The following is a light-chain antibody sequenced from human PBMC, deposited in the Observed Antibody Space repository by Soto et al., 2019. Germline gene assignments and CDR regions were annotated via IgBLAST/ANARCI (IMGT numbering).Light chain of an antibody. V-gene: IGKV1-12*01. CDR2: DSS. CDR1: QSISSW. Sequence: DLQMTQSPSSVSASVGDRVTITCGASQSISSWLAWYQQKPGKAPKLLIYDSSSLESGVPSRFSGSGFGTDFTLTVGSLQPEDFAIYYCQQLSSYPPITFGQGTRLEIK. J-gene: IGKJ5*01. CDR3: QQLSSYPPIT.